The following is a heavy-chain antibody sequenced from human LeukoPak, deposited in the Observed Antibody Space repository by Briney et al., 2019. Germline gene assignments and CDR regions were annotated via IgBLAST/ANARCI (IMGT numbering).Heavy chain of an antibody. CDR3: AKDGTDGGGDIPYYFDY. J-gene: IGHJ4*02. CDR1: GFTFDDYA. V-gene: IGHV3-9*03. Sequence: GRSLRLSCAASGFTFDDYAMHWVRQAPGKGLEWVSGISWNSGSIGYADSVKGRFTISRDNAKNSLYLRMNSLRAEDMALYYCAKDGTDGGGDIPYYFDYWGQGTLVTVSS. CDR2: ISWNSGSI. D-gene: IGHD2-21*02.